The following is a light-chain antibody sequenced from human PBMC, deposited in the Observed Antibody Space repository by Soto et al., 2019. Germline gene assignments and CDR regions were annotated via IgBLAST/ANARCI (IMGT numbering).Light chain of an antibody. Sequence: DIQMTQSPSSMSASVGDRVTITCRASQGISNYLDWYQQKPGKDPKLLIYAASTLQSGVPARFSGSGSGTDFTLTISSLQPEDVATYYCQKYNSAPWTFGQGTKVEIK. CDR1: QGISNY. CDR3: QKYNSAPWT. V-gene: IGKV1-27*01. CDR2: AAS. J-gene: IGKJ1*01.